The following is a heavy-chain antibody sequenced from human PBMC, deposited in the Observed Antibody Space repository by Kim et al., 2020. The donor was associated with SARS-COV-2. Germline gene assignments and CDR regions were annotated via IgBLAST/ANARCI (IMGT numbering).Heavy chain of an antibody. V-gene: IGHV4-39*01. CDR1: GGSISSSSYY. CDR2: IYYSGST. J-gene: IGHJ5*02. D-gene: IGHD3-22*01. CDR3: ARPKGYYYDSSDWFDP. Sequence: SETLSLTCTVSGGSISSSSYYWGWIRQPPGKGLEWIGSIYYSGSTYYNPSLKSRVTISVDTSKNQFSLKLSSVTAADTAVYYCARPKGYYYDSSDWFDPWAREPWSPSPQ.